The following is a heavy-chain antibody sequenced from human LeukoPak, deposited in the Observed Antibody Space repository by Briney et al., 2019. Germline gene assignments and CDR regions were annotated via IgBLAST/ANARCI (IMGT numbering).Heavy chain of an antibody. Sequence: TGGSLRLSCAASGFTFSSYAMHWVRQAPGKGLEWVAVILHDGSNKQYADSVKGRFTISRDNAKNSLYLQMNSLRAEDTAVYYCARMLGILDYWGQGTLVTVSS. V-gene: IGHV3-30*03. D-gene: IGHD7-27*01. J-gene: IGHJ4*02. CDR1: GFTFSSYA. CDR3: ARMLGILDY. CDR2: ILHDGSNK.